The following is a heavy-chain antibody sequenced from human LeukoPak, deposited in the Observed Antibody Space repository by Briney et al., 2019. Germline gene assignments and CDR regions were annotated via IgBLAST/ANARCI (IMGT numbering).Heavy chain of an antibody. CDR3: ARIRLPTVKDFDQ. J-gene: IGHJ4*02. CDR2: TTISGNTV. D-gene: IGHD2-21*02. CDR1: GFSFTSFE. V-gene: IGHV3-48*03. Sequence: GGSLRPSCAASGFSFTSFEMNWVRQAPGKGLEWIAHTTISGNTVKYADSVKGRFTSSRDNAKNSVYLQMRSMRGEDTAVYFCARIRLPTVKDFDQWGQGTLVTVSS.